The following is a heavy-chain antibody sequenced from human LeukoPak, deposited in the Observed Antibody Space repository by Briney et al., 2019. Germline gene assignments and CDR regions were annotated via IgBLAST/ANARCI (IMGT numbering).Heavy chain of an antibody. Sequence: GGSLRLSCAASGFTFSSYGMHWVRQAPGKGLEWVADIKQDGSEKYYVDSVKGRFTISRDNAKNSLYLQMNSLRAEDTAVYYCARALFYPHYWGQGTLVTVSS. CDR3: ARALFYPHY. J-gene: IGHJ4*02. D-gene: IGHD3-9*01. V-gene: IGHV3-7*01. CDR1: GFTFSSYG. CDR2: IKQDGSEK.